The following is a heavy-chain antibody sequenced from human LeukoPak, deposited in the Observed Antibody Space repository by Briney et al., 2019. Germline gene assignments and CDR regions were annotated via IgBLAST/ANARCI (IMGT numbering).Heavy chain of an antibody. D-gene: IGHD6-19*01. CDR3: ARIGYSSWGDALDI. Sequence: GGSLRLSCAASGFTLSSYEMNWVPQAPGKGLEWISYISDRGSTTYYADAVRGRFSISRDNAKNSLYLQMNSLRAEDTAVYYCARIGYSSWGDALDIWGQGTMVTASS. CDR1: GFTLSSYE. V-gene: IGHV3-48*03. J-gene: IGHJ3*02. CDR2: ISDRGSTT.